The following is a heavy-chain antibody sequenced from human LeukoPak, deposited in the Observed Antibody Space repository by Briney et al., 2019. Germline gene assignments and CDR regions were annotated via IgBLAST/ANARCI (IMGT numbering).Heavy chain of an antibody. V-gene: IGHV4-59*01. J-gene: IGHJ4*02. Sequence: PSETLSLTCTVSGGSISSYYWSWIRQPPGKGLEWIGYFYYSGSTNYNPSLKSRVTISVDTSKNQFSLKLSSVTAADTAVYYCARVSSAMVTQFDYWGQGTLVTVSS. D-gene: IGHD5-18*01. CDR2: FYYSGST. CDR3: ARVSSAMVTQFDY. CDR1: GGSISSYY.